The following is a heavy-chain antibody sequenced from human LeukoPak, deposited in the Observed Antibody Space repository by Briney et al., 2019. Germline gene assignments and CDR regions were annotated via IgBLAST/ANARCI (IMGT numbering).Heavy chain of an antibody. Sequence: ASVKVSCKASGYTFTGYYMHWVRQAPGQGLEWMGWINPNSGGTNYAQKFQGRVTMTRDTSISTAYMELSRLRSDDTAVYYCARAWARSYNWFDPWGQGTLVTVSS. CDR1: GYTFTGYY. D-gene: IGHD3-16*01. CDR3: ARAWARSYNWFDP. CDR2: INPNSGGT. V-gene: IGHV1-2*02. J-gene: IGHJ5*02.